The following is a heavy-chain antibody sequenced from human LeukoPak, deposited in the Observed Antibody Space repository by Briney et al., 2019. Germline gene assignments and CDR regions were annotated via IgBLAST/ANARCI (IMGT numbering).Heavy chain of an antibody. CDR3: ATYGGTGYYGFAY. Sequence: SETLSLTCTVSGGSISTYYWSWIRQPPGEGLEWIGYIYYSGSTNYNPSLKSRVTISVDTSKNQFSLKLSSVTAADTAVYYCATYGGTGYYGFAYWGQGTLGTVSS. CDR2: IYYSGST. CDR1: GGSISTYY. V-gene: IGHV4-59*01. D-gene: IGHD3/OR15-3a*01. J-gene: IGHJ4*02.